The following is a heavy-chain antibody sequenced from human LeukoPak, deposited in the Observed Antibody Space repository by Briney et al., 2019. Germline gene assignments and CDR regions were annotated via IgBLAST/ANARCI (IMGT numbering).Heavy chain of an antibody. CDR1: GFTLSSFT. V-gene: IGHV3-30-3*01. CDR2: ISYDESQK. D-gene: IGHD6-13*01. Sequence: GRSLRLSCAASGFTLSSFTMHWVRHNPGKGLEWVAVISYDESQKWYADSVKGRFTISRDISKNTLYLEMDSLRGEDTAVYYCARAYDSSWHNFDYWGQGSQVTVSS. CDR3: ARAYDSSWHNFDY. J-gene: IGHJ4*02.